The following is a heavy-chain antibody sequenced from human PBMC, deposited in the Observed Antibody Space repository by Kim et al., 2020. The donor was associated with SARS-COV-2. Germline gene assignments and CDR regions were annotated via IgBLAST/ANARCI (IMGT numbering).Heavy chain of an antibody. V-gene: IGHV4-34*01. J-gene: IGHJ6*02. Sequence: SETLSLTCAVYGASFSGYYWSWIRQPPGKGLEWIGDINHSGSTNYNPSLKSRVTISVDTSKNQFSLKLSSVTAADTAVYYCARGEERGILGPPGYYYGMDVWGQGTTVTIS. CDR1: GASFSGYY. CDR3: ARGEERGILGPPGYYYGMDV. D-gene: IGHD3-16*01. CDR2: INHSGST.